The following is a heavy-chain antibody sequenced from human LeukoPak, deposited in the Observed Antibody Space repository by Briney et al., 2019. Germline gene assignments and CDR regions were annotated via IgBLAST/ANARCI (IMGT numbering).Heavy chain of an antibody. CDR3: ARGFELITFGGAIGKLNWFDS. J-gene: IGHJ5*01. CDR1: GFTFRTYT. CDR2: ISSTRSTI. D-gene: IGHD3-16*02. V-gene: IGHV3-48*02. Sequence: PVGSLRLSCAASGFTFRTYTMNWGRHAPGEGLECVSSISSTRSTIYYADSVKGRFTISRDNAKNSLYLQMNSLRDEDTAVYYCARGFELITFGGAIGKLNWFDSWGQGTLVTVSS.